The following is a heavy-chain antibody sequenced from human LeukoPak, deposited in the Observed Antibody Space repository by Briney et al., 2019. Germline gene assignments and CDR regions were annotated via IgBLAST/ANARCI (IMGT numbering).Heavy chain of an antibody. D-gene: IGHD5-18*01. V-gene: IGHV1-69*04. CDR3: ARFPVRGYTYGSVIHHMDV. Sequence: APVKVSCKASGGTFNTYAITWVRQAPGQGLEWMGRIIPILDVADSAQRFQGRVTITADRSTSTVYMELNSLRSEDTAIYYCARFPVRGYTYGSVIHHMDVWGQGTTVIVSS. CDR2: IIPILDVA. J-gene: IGHJ6*02. CDR1: GGTFNTYA.